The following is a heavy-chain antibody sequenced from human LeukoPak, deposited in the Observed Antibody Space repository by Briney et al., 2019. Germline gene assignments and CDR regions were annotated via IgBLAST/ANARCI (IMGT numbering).Heavy chain of an antibody. Sequence: GRSLRPSCAVSGLTFRNYGMHWVRQAPGKGLEWVAIIYYDGSEKYYVDSVKGRFTISRDNSKNTLYLQMNSLRAEDTALYYCASGRGGRGGINYFDYWGQGTLVTVSS. V-gene: IGHV3-33*01. CDR3: ASGRGGRGGINYFDY. D-gene: IGHD2-15*01. CDR2: IYYDGSEK. CDR1: GLTFRNYG. J-gene: IGHJ4*02.